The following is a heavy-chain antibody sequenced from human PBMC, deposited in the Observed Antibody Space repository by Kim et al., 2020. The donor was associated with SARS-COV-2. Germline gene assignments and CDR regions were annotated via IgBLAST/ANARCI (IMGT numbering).Heavy chain of an antibody. D-gene: IGHD3-22*01. CDR1: GGSFSGYY. J-gene: IGHJ5*02. Sequence: SETLSLTCAVYGGSFSGYYWSWIRQPPGKGLEWIGEINHSGSTNYNPSLKSRVTISVDTSKNQFSLKLSSVTAADTAVYYCARGLRRYYYDSKGWFDPWGQGTLVTVSS. V-gene: IGHV4-34*01. CDR2: INHSGST. CDR3: ARGLRRYYYDSKGWFDP.